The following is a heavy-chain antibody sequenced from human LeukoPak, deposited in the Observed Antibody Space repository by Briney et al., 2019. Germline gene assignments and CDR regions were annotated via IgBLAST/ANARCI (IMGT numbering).Heavy chain of an antibody. V-gene: IGHV4-39*01. D-gene: IGHD6-19*01. CDR1: GGSISSSGYY. CDR2: ISYSGTT. Sequence: SETLSLTCTVSGGSISSSGYYWGWIRQPPGKALEWIGSISYSGTTYYNPSLTSRVTISVDTSKNQFSLNMTSVTAADTAVYYCARLQWLLPPDYWGQGTLLTVSS. J-gene: IGHJ4*02. CDR3: ARLQWLLPPDY.